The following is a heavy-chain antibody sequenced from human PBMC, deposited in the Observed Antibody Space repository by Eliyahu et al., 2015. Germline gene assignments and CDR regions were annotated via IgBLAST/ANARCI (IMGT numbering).Heavy chain of an antibody. V-gene: IGHV4-31*03. CDR2: IYYSGST. CDR1: GGSISSGGYY. CDR3: ARAAHYSSSWYLNWFDP. Sequence: QVQLQESGPGLVKPSQTLSLXCTVSGGSISSGGYYWSWIRQXPGKGLEWIGYIYYSGSTYYNPSLKSRVTISVDTSKNQFSLKLSSVTAADTAVYYCARAAHYSSSWYLNWFDPWGQGTLVTVSS. D-gene: IGHD6-13*01. J-gene: IGHJ5*02.